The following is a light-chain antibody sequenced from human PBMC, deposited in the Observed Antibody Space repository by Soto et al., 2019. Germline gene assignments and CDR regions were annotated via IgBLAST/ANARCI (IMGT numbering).Light chain of an antibody. J-gene: IGKJ2*01. Sequence: DIQMTQSPSSLSASVGGRVSITCRASQDISNYLAWYQQNPGKVPKLLIYATSTLQSGVPSRFSGRGSGTDFTLTISGLQPEDAATYYCQKYNSVPYTFGRGTKLEI. CDR1: QDISNY. CDR3: QKYNSVPYT. V-gene: IGKV1-27*01. CDR2: ATS.